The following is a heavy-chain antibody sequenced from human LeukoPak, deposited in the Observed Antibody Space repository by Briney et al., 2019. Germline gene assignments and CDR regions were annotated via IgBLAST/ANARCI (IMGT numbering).Heavy chain of an antibody. CDR1: GYSFTSHW. J-gene: IGHJ4*02. V-gene: IGHV5-51*01. CDR2: IYPGDSDT. CDR3: ARRAAAAGTGVGY. D-gene: IGHD6-13*01. Sequence: GESLKISCKGSGYSFTSHWIGWVRQMPGKGLEWMGIIYPGDSDTRYSPSFQGQVTISADKSISTAYLQWSSLKASDTATYYCARRAAAAGTGVGYWGQGTLVTVSS.